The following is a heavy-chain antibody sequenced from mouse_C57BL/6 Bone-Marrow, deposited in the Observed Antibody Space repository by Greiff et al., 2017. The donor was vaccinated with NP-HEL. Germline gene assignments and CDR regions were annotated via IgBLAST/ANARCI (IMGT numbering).Heavy chain of an antibody. J-gene: IGHJ4*01. D-gene: IGHD1-1*01. CDR3: IYGSSYDYYAMDY. Sequence: EVQLQQSGAELVRPGASVKLSCTASGFNIKDDYMHWVKQRPEQGLEWIGWIDPENGDTEYASKVQGKATITADTSSNTAYLQLSSLTSEDTAVYYCIYGSSYDYYAMDYWGQGTSVTVSS. CDR2: IDPENGDT. CDR1: GFNIKDDY. V-gene: IGHV14-4*01.